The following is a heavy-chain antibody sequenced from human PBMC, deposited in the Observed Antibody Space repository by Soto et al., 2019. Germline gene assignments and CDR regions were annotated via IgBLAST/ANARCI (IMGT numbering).Heavy chain of an antibody. V-gene: IGHV5-10-1*01. CDR3: VRQGNGHGIVLAGYYSGMDV. CDR2: MDSSDSYT. J-gene: IGHJ6*02. CDR1: GYSFTSYW. Sequence: EVQLVQSGAEVKKPGESLRISCKGSGYSFTSYWISWVRQMPGKGLAWMGRMDSSDSYTNYRPSFQGHVPISADKSIRTACLQRSGQKASETAMRYFVRQGNGHGIVLAGYYSGMDVWGQGTRVTVSS. D-gene: IGHD6-19*01.